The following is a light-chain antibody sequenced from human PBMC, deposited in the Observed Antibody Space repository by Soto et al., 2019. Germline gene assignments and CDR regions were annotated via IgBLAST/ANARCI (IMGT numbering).Light chain of an antibody. Sequence: QSALTQPASVSGSPGQSITISCTGTRSDVGGYNYVSWYQQHPGKAPKLMIYDVSNRPSGVSNRFSGSKSGNTASLTISGLQAEDEADYYCSSYTSSSLLVFGGGTQLTVL. V-gene: IGLV2-14*01. J-gene: IGLJ2*01. CDR1: RSDVGGYNY. CDR2: DVS. CDR3: SSYTSSSLLV.